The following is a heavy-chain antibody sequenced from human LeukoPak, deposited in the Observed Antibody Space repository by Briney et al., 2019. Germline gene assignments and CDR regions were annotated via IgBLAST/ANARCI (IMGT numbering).Heavy chain of an antibody. CDR2: IYTSGCT. D-gene: IGHD3-10*01. CDR1: GDSISSYY. J-gene: IGHJ4*02. Sequence: PSETLSLTCTVSGDSISSYYGLGTPQSTGEGLEGIRRIYTSGCTKYNPSLKSRVPMSVDTSKNQFSLNLGSVTAADTAVYYCARGAQYDSGSYKTFHHWGQGTLVTVSS. V-gene: IGHV4-4*07. CDR3: ARGAQYDSGSYKTFHH.